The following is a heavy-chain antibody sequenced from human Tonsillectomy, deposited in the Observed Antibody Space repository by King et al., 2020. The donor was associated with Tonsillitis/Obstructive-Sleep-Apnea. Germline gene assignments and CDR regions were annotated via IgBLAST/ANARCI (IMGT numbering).Heavy chain of an antibody. CDR2: ISGGGGST. D-gene: IGHD3-10*01. CDR3: AKAMVQGIIITIFDY. J-gene: IGHJ4*02. CDR1: GITFSSYA. Sequence: VQLVESGGGLVQPGGSLRLSCAASGITFSSYAMSWVRQAPGKGLEWVSTISGGGGSTYYADSVKGRLTISRDNSKKTLYLQMNSLRAEDTAVYYCAKAMVQGIIITIFDYWGQGTLVTVSS. V-gene: IGHV3-23*04.